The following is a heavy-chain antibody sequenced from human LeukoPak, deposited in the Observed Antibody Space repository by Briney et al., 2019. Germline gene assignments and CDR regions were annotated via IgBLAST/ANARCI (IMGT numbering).Heavy chain of an antibody. D-gene: IGHD6-13*01. CDR1: GYSISSGYY. CDR2: IYHSGST. J-gene: IGHJ4*02. CDR3: ARSAEQLVEFDY. Sequence: PSETLSLTCTVSGYSISSGYYWGWIRQPPGKGLEWIGSIYHSGSTYYNPSLKSRVTISVDTSRNQFSLKLSSVTAADTAVYYCARSAEQLVEFDYWGQGTLVTVSS. V-gene: IGHV4-38-2*02.